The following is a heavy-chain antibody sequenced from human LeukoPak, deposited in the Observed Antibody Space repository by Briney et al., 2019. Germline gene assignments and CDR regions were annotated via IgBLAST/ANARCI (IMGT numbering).Heavy chain of an antibody. J-gene: IGHJ5*02. CDR1: GGSFSGYF. CDR2: ITHGGDT. Sequence: PSETLSLTCAVYGGSFSGYFWAWIRQSPEKGLEWIGEITHGGDTNYNPSLKSRVTISVDTSKNQFSLKLSSVTAADTAVYYCAREGMTTGEFDPWGQGTLVTVSS. V-gene: IGHV4-34*01. D-gene: IGHD4-17*01. CDR3: AREGMTTGEFDP.